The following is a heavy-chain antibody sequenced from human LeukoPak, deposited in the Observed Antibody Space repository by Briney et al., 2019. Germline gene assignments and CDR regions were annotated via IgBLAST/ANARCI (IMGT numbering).Heavy chain of an antibody. J-gene: IGHJ4*02. D-gene: IGHD1-26*01. Sequence: SETLSLTCTVSGGSISSSSYYWGWIRQPPGTGLEWIGSIYYSGSTSYNPSLKSRVTISVDASKNQFSLKLSSVTAADTAVYYCARATFSGSSHFDYWGQGTLVTVSS. CDR1: GGSISSSSYY. CDR2: IYYSGST. V-gene: IGHV4-39*01. CDR3: ARATFSGSSHFDY.